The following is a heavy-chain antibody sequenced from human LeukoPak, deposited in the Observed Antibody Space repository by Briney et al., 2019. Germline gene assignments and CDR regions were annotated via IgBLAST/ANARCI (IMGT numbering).Heavy chain of an antibody. CDR2: ISSSSSHI. CDR1: GFTFSSYS. CDR3: ARDRASGYDF. D-gene: IGHD5-12*01. V-gene: IGHV3-21*01. J-gene: IGHJ4*02. Sequence: GGSLRLSCAASGFTFSSYSMNWVRQAPGKGLEWVSSISSSSSHIYYADSVKGRFTISRDNAKNSLYLQMNSLRAEDTAVYYCARDRASGYDFWGQGTLVTVSS.